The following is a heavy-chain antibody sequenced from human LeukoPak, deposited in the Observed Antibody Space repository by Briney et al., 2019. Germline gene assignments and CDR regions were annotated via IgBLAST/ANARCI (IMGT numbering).Heavy chain of an antibody. CDR3: ARPQFRYYDSSGYDGSHFGY. D-gene: IGHD3-22*01. Sequence: SVKVSCKASGGTFSSYAISWVRQAPGQGLEWMGGIIPIFGTANYAQRFQGRVTITADESTSTAYMELSSLRSEDTAVYYCARPQFRYYDSSGYDGSHFGYWGQGTLVTVSS. CDR2: IIPIFGTA. CDR1: GGTFSSYA. V-gene: IGHV1-69*01. J-gene: IGHJ4*02.